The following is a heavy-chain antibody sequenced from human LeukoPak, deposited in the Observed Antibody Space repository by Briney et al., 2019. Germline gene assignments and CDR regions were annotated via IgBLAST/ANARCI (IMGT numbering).Heavy chain of an antibody. J-gene: IGHJ4*02. Sequence: GGSLRLSCAASGFTFSSYAMSWVRQAPGKGLEWVSAISGSGGSTYYADSVEGRFTISRDNSKNTLYLQMNSLRAEDTAVYYCAKYDILTGYYGYYFDYWGQGTLVTVSS. CDR3: AKYDILTGYYGYYFDY. V-gene: IGHV3-23*01. D-gene: IGHD3-9*01. CDR2: ISGSGGST. CDR1: GFTFSSYA.